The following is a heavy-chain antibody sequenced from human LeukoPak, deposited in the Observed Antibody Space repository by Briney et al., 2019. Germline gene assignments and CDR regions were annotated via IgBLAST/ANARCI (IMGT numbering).Heavy chain of an antibody. D-gene: IGHD1-1*01. CDR1: GYSFTSYW. Sequence: GESLKISCKGSGYSFTSYWIGWVRQMPGKGLEWMGIIYPGDSDTRYSPSFQGQVTISADKSISTAYLQWRRPKASYTAIYYCARQRTTVMFDYWGQGTLVTVSS. V-gene: IGHV5-51*01. J-gene: IGHJ4*01. CDR2: IYPGDSDT. CDR3: ARQRTTVMFDY.